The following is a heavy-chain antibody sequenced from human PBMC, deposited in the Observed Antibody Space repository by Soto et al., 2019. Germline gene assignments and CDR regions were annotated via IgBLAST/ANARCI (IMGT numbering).Heavy chain of an antibody. D-gene: IGHD7-27*01. V-gene: IGHV4-30-2*01. Sequence: SETLSLTCAVSGGSISSGGYSWSWIRQPPGKGLEWIGYIYHSGSTYYNPSLKSRVTISVDTSKNQFSLKLSSVTAAGTAVYYCARRWGRTFDYWGQGTLVTVSS. J-gene: IGHJ4*02. CDR2: IYHSGST. CDR1: GGSISSGGYS. CDR3: ARRWGRTFDY.